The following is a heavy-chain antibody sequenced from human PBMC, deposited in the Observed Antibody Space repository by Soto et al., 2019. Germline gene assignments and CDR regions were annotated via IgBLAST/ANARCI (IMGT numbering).Heavy chain of an antibody. J-gene: IGHJ4*02. CDR1: GFTVSSNY. Sequence: EVQLGETGGGLIQPGGSLRLSCAASGFTVSSNYMSWVRQAPVNGLEWVSVIYSGGSTSYAHSVKGRFTISIDNSKNTLYLQMNSLRAEDTAVYYCSSSSGYYRVDYWGQGTLVTVSS. CDR3: SSSSGYYRVDY. V-gene: IGHV3-53*02. D-gene: IGHD3-22*01. CDR2: IYSGGST.